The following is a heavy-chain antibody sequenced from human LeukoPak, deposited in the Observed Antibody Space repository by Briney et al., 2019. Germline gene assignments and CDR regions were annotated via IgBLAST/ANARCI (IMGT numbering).Heavy chain of an antibody. CDR2: IHYSGLT. Sequence: SETLSLTWTVSGXSVNGYYWNWIRQAPGKGLEWIGFIHYSGLTVYSPSLQSRVSMSVDTSRNEFSLDLSSVTAADTALYYCARDPPEDEWNSLDSWGQGILVTVSS. D-gene: IGHD1-7*01. CDR3: ARDPPEDEWNSLDS. J-gene: IGHJ4*02. V-gene: IGHV4-59*02. CDR1: GXSVNGYY.